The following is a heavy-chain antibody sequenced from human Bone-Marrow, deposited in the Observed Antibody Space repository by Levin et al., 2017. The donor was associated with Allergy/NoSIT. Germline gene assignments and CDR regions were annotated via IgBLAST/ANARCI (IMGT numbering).Heavy chain of an antibody. CDR2: IWYDGSNK. Sequence: GGSLRLSCAASGFTFSSYGMHWVRQAPGKGLEWVAVIWYDGSNKYYADSVKGRFTISRDNSKNTLYLQMNSLRAEDTAVYYCARDPPYSGSYYPFDYWGQGTLVTVSS. CDR1: GFTFSSYG. J-gene: IGHJ4*02. D-gene: IGHD1-26*01. V-gene: IGHV3-33*01. CDR3: ARDPPYSGSYYPFDY.